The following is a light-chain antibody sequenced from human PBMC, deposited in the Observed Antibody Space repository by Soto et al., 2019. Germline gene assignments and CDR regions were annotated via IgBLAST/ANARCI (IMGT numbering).Light chain of an antibody. V-gene: IGKV1-5*01. CDR3: QHYSTVWA. CDR2: DAS. CDR1: PSISTG. Sequence: DIQMTQSPSTLSSSVGDRVTITCRASPSISTGLAWYQQKPGKAPNLLIYDASTLESGVPSRFSGSGSGTEFTLTIRSLQPDDFATYYCQHYSTVWAFGQGTKVDIK. J-gene: IGKJ1*01.